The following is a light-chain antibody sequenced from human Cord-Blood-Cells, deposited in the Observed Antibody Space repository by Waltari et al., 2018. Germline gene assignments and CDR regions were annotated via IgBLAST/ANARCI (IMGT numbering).Light chain of an antibody. Sequence: QLVLTQSPSASASLGASVKLTCPLSSGHSSSAIAWHQQQPEKGPLYLMKLNSDGSHSKGDGIPDRFSGSSSGAERYLTISSLQSEDEADYYCQTWGTGIVVFGGGTKLTVL. J-gene: IGLJ2*01. CDR3: QTWGTGIVV. CDR2: LNSDGSH. V-gene: IGLV4-69*01. CDR1: SGHSSSA.